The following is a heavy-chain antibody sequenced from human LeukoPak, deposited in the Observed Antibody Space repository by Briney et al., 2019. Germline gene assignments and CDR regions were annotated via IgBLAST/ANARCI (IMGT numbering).Heavy chain of an antibody. J-gene: IGHJ4*02. CDR3: ARGAVVGATNRLDF. V-gene: IGHV1-69*05. D-gene: IGHD2-15*01. CDR1: GGAFSNYA. CDR2: ILPIFTTT. Sequence: ASVKVSCKPSGGAFSNYALHWARQAPGQGLERGGGILPIFTTTNISQEFQGRVTLTTDEYTRTAFMELTGLTSEDTAIYYCARGAVVGATNRLDFWGQGTLVTVSS.